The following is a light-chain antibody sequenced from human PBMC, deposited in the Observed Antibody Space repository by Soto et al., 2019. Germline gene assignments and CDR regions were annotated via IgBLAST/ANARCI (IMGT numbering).Light chain of an antibody. V-gene: IGLV2-11*01. CDR3: CSYAGSYTYV. CDR1: SSDVGGYNY. J-gene: IGLJ1*01. CDR2: DVS. Sequence: QPVLTQPRSVSGSPGKPVTISCTGTSSDVGGYNYVSWYQQHPGKAPKLMIYDVSKRPSGVPDRFSGSKSGNTASLTISGLQAEDEADYYCCSYAGSYTYVFGSGTKVTVL.